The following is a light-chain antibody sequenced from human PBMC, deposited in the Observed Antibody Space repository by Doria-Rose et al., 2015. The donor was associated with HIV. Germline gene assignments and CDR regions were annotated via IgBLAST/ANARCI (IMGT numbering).Light chain of an antibody. V-gene: IGKV3-20*01. CDR1: QSSRRTY. Sequence: DNVMTQSPGTLSLSPGARATLSRRARQSSRRTYLDWYQQKPGQAPSLLIYDRSTRATGIPDRFSASGSGTDFTLTINRLEPEDFALYYCHQYGTSWTFGQGTKVEI. CDR3: HQYGTSWT. CDR2: DRS. J-gene: IGKJ1*01.